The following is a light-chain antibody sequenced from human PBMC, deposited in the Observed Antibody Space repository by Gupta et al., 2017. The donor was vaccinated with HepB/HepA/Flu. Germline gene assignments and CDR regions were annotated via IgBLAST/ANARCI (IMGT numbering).Light chain of an antibody. V-gene: IGLV1-40*01. CDR2: GNR. CDR3: YSYDSSRSCSA. CDR1: SSKTGADYD. Sequence: QPVLTQPPSVAAAQGQSVPISCTGRSSKTGADYDGHWHHQLPGPAPKLLINGNRNRPLGVPVRFSGSRSAASPALAVTGLQAEDDADYYCYSYDSSRSCSAFGGGTKLTVL. J-gene: IGLJ2*01.